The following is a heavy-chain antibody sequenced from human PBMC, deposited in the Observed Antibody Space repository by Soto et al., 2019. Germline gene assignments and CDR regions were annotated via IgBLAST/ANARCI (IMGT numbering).Heavy chain of an antibody. CDR1: GGTISSGDYY. J-gene: IGHJ5*02. V-gene: IGHV4-30-4*01. CDR3: ARGRSGYIGT. D-gene: IGHD3-22*01. CDR2: IYYSGST. Sequence: SETLSLTCTVSGGTISSGDYYWSWIRQPPGKGLEWIGYIYYSGSTYYNPSLKSRVTISVDTSKNQFSLKLSSVTAADTAVYYCARGRSGYIGTWGQGTLVTVSS.